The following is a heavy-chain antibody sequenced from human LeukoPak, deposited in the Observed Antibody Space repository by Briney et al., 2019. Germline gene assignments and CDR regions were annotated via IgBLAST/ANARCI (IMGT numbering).Heavy chain of an antibody. CDR1: GFTFSSYT. Sequence: GGSLRLSCAASGFTFSSYTMNWVRQAPGKGLEWVSSISSSSSYIYYADSVKGRFTISRDNAKNSLYLQMNSLRAEDTAVYYCARGVIRRFDYWGQGTLVTVSS. J-gene: IGHJ4*02. CDR2: ISSSSSYI. V-gene: IGHV3-21*01. CDR3: ARGVIRRFDY.